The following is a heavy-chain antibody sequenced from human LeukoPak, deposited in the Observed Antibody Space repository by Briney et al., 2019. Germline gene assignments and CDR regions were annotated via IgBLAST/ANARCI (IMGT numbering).Heavy chain of an antibody. D-gene: IGHD5-24*01. CDR1: GXTFRSYE. Sequence: GGSLRLSCTASGXTFRSYEMSWVRQAPGKGLEWVSYISSSGSTIYYADSVKGQFTISRDTAKNSLYLQMNSLRAEDTAVYYCSRRDEKRGVFDFWGQGTMVTVSS. V-gene: IGHV3-48*03. J-gene: IGHJ3*01. CDR3: SRRDEKRGVFDF. CDR2: ISSSGSTI.